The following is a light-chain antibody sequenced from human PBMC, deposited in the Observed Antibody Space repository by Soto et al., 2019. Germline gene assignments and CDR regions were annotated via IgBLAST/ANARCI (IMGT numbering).Light chain of an antibody. CDR1: QSVSSY. CDR3: QQRYNWPLT. J-gene: IGKJ1*01. Sequence: EIVLTQSPATLSLSPGERATLSCRASQSVSSYLAWYQQKFGQAPRLLIYDASNRATGIPARFSGSGSATDFTLTISSLEPEDSAIYYCQQRYNWPLTFGQGTKVEIK. V-gene: IGKV3-11*01. CDR2: DAS.